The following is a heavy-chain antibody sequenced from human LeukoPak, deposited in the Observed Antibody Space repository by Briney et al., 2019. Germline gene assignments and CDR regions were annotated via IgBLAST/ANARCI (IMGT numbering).Heavy chain of an antibody. Sequence: SETLSLTCAVSGGSISSGGYSWSWIRQTPGKGLEWIGEINDSGSTHYNPSLKSRVTISVDTSKNQFSLKLSSVTAADTAVYYCARDTTVTTIYYYYYMDVWGKGTTVTVSS. J-gene: IGHJ6*03. D-gene: IGHD4-11*01. CDR3: ARDTTVTTIYYYYYMDV. V-gene: IGHV4-30-2*01. CDR1: GGSISSGGYS. CDR2: INDSGST.